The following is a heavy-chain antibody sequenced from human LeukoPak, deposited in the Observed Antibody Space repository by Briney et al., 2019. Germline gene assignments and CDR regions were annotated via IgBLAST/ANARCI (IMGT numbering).Heavy chain of an antibody. V-gene: IGHV4-59*11. CDR2: ISYSGST. J-gene: IGHJ5*02. CDR3: ARGGRVLPAASHWFEP. D-gene: IGHD2-2*01. Sequence: SDTLSLTCTVSGGSISSHYWSWIRQPPGKGLEWIGCISYSGSTNYNPSRKSRVTISVDTSKNQFSLKMSSVTAADPAVYYCARGGRVLPAASHWFEPWGQGTLVTVSS. CDR1: GGSISSHY.